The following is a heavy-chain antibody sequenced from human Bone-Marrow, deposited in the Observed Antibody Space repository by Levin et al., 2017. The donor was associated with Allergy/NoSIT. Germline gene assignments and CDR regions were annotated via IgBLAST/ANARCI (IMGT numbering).Heavy chain of an antibody. CDR3: AKDRAYSSGWYYFDY. J-gene: IGHJ4*02. CDR1: GFTFSSYG. D-gene: IGHD6-19*01. Sequence: SCAASGFTFSSYGMHWVRQAPGKGLEWVAVISYDGSNKYYADSVKGRFTISRDNSKNTLYLQMNSLRAEDTAVYYCAKDRAYSSGWYYFDYWGQGTLVTVSS. V-gene: IGHV3-30*18. CDR2: ISYDGSNK.